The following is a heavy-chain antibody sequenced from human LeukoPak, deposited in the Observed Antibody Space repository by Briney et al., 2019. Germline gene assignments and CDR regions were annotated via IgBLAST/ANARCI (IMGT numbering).Heavy chain of an antibody. V-gene: IGHV3-15*01. CDR1: GFSFSTYW. D-gene: IGHD3-16*02. Sequence: PGGSLRLSCAASGFSFSTYWLSWVRQAPGKGLEWVGRIKSKTDGGTTDYAAPVKGRFTISRDDSKNTLYLQMNSLKTEDTAVYYCTIQFYDYVWGSYRTVGYWGQGTLVTVSS. J-gene: IGHJ4*02. CDR3: TIQFYDYVWGSYRTVGY. CDR2: IKSKTDGGTT.